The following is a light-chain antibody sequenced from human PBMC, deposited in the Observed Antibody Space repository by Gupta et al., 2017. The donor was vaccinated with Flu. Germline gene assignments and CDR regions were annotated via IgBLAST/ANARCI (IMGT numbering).Light chain of an antibody. CDR2: DAS. J-gene: IGKJ4*01. Sequence: DIQMTQSPSSLSASVGVRVTITCQASQDISAYLNWYQQKPGKAPKLLIYDASNLEVGVPSRFSGSGSGTDFTFTISSLQPEDIATYYCQQYDNLLALTFGGGTKVEIK. CDR3: QQYDNLLALT. CDR1: QDISAY. V-gene: IGKV1-33*01.